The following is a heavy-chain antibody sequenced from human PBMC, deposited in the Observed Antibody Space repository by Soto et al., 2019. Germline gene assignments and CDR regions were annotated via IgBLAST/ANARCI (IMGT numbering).Heavy chain of an antibody. J-gene: IGHJ4*02. Sequence: ASVKVSCKASGYTFTSYYMHWVRQAPGQGLEWMGIINTSGGNTNYAQKLQGRVTMTTDTSTNTVHMELSSLRSDDTAVYYCARDKDYMLDDWGQGTLVTGSS. CDR3: ARDKDYMLDD. V-gene: IGHV1-46*01. CDR1: GYTFTSYY. CDR2: INTSGGNT. D-gene: IGHD4-4*01.